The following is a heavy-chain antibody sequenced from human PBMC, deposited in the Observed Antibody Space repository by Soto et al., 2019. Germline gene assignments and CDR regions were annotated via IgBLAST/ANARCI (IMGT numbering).Heavy chain of an antibody. CDR2: TYYRSRWYS. CDR1: GDSVSSSSFA. Sequence: SQTLSLTFVISGDSVSSSSFAWNWVRQSPSRGLEWLGRTYYRSRWYSDFAVSVRGRIVINADTSKNQFSLQLNSVTPEDTAVYFCARSEEDSDYYYYGLDVWGQGTTVTV. J-gene: IGHJ6*02. CDR3: ARSEEDSDYYYYGLDV. D-gene: IGHD2-15*01. V-gene: IGHV6-1*01.